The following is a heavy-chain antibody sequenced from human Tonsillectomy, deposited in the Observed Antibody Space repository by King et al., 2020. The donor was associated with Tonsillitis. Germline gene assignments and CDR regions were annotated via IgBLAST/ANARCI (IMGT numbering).Heavy chain of an antibody. CDR3: ARDVNDYGDYFYFDY. Sequence: QLVQSGAEVKKPGASVKVSCKASGYTFTSYYMHWVRQAPGQGLEWMGIINPSGGSTTYPQKFQGRVTMTRDTSTSTVYMELSSLRSVDTAVYYCARDVNDYGDYFYFDYWGQGTLVTVSS. D-gene: IGHD4-17*01. CDR2: INPSGGST. V-gene: IGHV1-46*01. CDR1: GYTFTSYY. J-gene: IGHJ4*02.